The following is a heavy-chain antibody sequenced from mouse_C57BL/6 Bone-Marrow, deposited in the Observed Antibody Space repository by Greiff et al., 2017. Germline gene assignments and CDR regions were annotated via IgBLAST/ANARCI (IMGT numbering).Heavy chain of an antibody. CDR1: GFTFSSYA. D-gene: IGHD2-3*01. Sequence: EVQLVESGGGLVKPGGSLKLSCAASGFTFSSYAMSWVRQTPEKRLEGVATISDGGSYTYYPDNVKGRFTISRDNAKNNLDLQMSHLKSEDTAMYYCARDGWRFAYWGQGTLVTVSA. J-gene: IGHJ3*01. CDR3: ARDGWRFAY. V-gene: IGHV5-4*01. CDR2: ISDGGSYT.